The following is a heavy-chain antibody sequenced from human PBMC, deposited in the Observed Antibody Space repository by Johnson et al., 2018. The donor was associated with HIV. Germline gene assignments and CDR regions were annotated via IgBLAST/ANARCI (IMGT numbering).Heavy chain of an antibody. Sequence: VLLLESGGGLVQPGGSLRLSCAASGFTFSSYAMSWVRQAPGKRLEWVSSIIGSGGSTDYADSVKGRFTISRDNSRDTLYVQMKSLRAEDTAVYYCAKYSSNWYGVNAFDIWGQGTMVTVSP. CDR1: GFTFSSYA. CDR3: AKYSSNWYGVNAFDI. J-gene: IGHJ3*02. CDR2: IIGSGGST. V-gene: IGHV3-23*01. D-gene: IGHD6-13*01.